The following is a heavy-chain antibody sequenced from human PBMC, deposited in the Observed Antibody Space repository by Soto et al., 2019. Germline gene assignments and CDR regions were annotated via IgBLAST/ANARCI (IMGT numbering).Heavy chain of an antibody. Sequence: SETLSLTCTVSGGSISGYHWSWIRQPPGKGLEWIGYIYYSGSTNYNPSLKSRVTISVDTSKNQFSLKLSSVTAADTAVYYCARTYCTGGSCYSGFYNGMDVWGQGTTVTVSS. CDR3: ARTYCTGGSCYSGFYNGMDV. CDR2: IYYSGST. V-gene: IGHV4-59*01. CDR1: GGSISGYH. J-gene: IGHJ6*02. D-gene: IGHD2-15*01.